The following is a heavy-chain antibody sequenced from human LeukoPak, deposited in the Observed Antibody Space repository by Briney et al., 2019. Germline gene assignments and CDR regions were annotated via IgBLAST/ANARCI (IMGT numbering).Heavy chain of an antibody. CDR3: AKLLNDYGDYYFDS. J-gene: IGHJ4*02. CDR2: ISGSGGNT. CDR1: GFTFSVYA. V-gene: IGHV3-23*01. Sequence: GGSLRLSCAVSGFTFSVYAMSWVRQAPGKGLEWVSAISGSGGNTYYADSVKGRFTISRDNSKNTLYLQMNSLRADDTAAYYCAKLLNDYGDYYFDSWGQGTLVTVSS. D-gene: IGHD4-17*01.